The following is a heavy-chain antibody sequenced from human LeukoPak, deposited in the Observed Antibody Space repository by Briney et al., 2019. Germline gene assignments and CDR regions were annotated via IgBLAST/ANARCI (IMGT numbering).Heavy chain of an antibody. CDR3: ARGPYCSSTSCYYDAFDI. V-gene: IGHV4-34*01. CDR1: GGSFRGYY. CDR2: INHSGST. D-gene: IGHD2-2*01. Sequence: SETLSLTCAVYGGSFRGYYWSWIRQPPGKGLEWIGEINHSGSTNYNPSLKSRVTISVDTSKNQFSLKLSSVTAADTAVYYCARGPYCSSTSCYYDAFDIWGQGTMVTVSS. J-gene: IGHJ3*02.